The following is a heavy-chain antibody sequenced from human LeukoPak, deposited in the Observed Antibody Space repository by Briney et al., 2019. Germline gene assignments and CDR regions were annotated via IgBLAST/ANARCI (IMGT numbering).Heavy chain of an antibody. Sequence: GGSLRLSCAASGFTFSNYGMHWVRQAPGKGLEWVAFIRYDGSDKHYADSVKGRFTISRDNSNDTLYLQMSSLRAEDTAMYYCAKGPTIHYYHYMDVWGKGTTVTVSS. V-gene: IGHV3-30*02. CDR2: IRYDGSDK. J-gene: IGHJ6*03. D-gene: IGHD5-24*01. CDR3: AKGPTIHYYHYMDV. CDR1: GFTFSNYG.